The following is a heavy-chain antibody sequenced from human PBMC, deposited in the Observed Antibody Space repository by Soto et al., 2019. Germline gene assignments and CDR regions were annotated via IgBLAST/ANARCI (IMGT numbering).Heavy chain of an antibody. D-gene: IGHD1-26*01. J-gene: IGHJ4*02. Sequence: SETLSLTCAVYGGSFSGYYWSWIRQPPGKGLEWIGEINHSGSTNYNPSLKSRVTISVDTSKNQFSLKLSSVTAADTAVYYCARVYSGSYSDSWGRGTLVTVSS. CDR1: GGSFSGYY. V-gene: IGHV4-34*01. CDR2: INHSGST. CDR3: ARVYSGSYSDS.